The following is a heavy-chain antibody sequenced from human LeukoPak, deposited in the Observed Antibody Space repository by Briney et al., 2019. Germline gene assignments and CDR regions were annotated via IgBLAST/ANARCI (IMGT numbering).Heavy chain of an antibody. CDR2: IKQDGSEK. V-gene: IGHV3-7*01. D-gene: IGHD5-18*01. J-gene: IGHJ4*02. CDR1: EFIFSRFW. Sequence: GGSLRLSCAASEFIFSRFWMSWVRQAPGKGLEWVANIKQDGSEKYYVDSVKGRFTISRDNAKNSLYLQMNSLRAEDTAVYYCARADSAMVRDFDYWGQGTLVTVSS. CDR3: ARADSAMVRDFDY.